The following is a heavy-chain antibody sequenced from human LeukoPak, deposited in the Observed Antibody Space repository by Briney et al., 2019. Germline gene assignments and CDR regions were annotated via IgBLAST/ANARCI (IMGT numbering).Heavy chain of an antibody. D-gene: IGHD5-24*01. Sequence: GGSLRLSCAASGFTFSSYSMNWVRQAPGKGPEWVSYISSSSSTIYYADSVKGRFTISRDNAKNSLYLQMNSLRAEDTAVYYCARSWSSPEGPYGFFEYWGQGTLVTVSS. CDR1: GFTFSSYS. J-gene: IGHJ4*02. CDR2: ISSSSSTI. CDR3: ARSWSSPEGPYGFFEY. V-gene: IGHV3-48*01.